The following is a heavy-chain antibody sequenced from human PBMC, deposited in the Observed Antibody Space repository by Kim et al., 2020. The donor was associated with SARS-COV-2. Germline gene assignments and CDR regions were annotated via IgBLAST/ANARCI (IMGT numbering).Heavy chain of an antibody. D-gene: IGHD3-3*01. Sequence: NYAQRYQGRVTITANESTSTAYMELSSRGSEDTAVYYCARAEEWAARLDYWGQGTLVTVSS. V-gene: IGHV1-69*01. CDR3: ARAEEWAARLDY. J-gene: IGHJ4*02.